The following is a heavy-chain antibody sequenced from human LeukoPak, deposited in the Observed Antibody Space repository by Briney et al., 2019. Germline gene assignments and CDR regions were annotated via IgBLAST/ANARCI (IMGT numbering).Heavy chain of an antibody. CDR1: SYSISSGYY. CDR2: IDHRGNT. V-gene: IGHV4-38-2*02. Sequence: PSETLSLTCTVSSYSISSGYYWGWIRQPPGKGLEWIGNIDHRGNTYYNPSLKSRVTISVDTCSKQFSLKLSSRPAPDTAVYYCARDGWYSSSWYVVYWFDPWGQGTLVTVSS. D-gene: IGHD6-13*01. CDR3: ARDGWYSSSWYVVYWFDP. J-gene: IGHJ5*02.